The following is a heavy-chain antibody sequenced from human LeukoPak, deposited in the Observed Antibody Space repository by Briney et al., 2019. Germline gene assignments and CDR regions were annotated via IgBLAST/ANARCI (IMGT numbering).Heavy chain of an antibody. CDR2: IIPIFGTA. CDR1: GGTFSSYA. J-gene: IGHJ4*02. CDR3: ARDSYYYGSGSAFDY. Sequence: VASVKVSCKASGGTFSSYAISWLRQAPGQGLEWMGRIIPIFGTANYAQKFQGRVTITTDESTSTAYMELSSLRSEDTAVYYCARDSYYYGSGSAFDYWGQGTLVTVSS. V-gene: IGHV1-69*05. D-gene: IGHD3-10*01.